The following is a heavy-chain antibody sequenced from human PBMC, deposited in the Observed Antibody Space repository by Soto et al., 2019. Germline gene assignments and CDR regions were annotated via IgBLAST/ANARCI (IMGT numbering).Heavy chain of an antibody. CDR1: GFTFSSYS. D-gene: IGHD2-21*01. CDR2: ISSSSQAI. Sequence: EVQLVESGGGLVQPGGSLRLSCAASGFTFSSYSMNWVRQAPGKGLEWVSDISSSSQAIYYADSVKGRFTIPRDNAKNSLYLQMNSLRAEDTAVYFCARKVRMVRALDYWGQGTLVTVSS. CDR3: ARKVRMVRALDY. J-gene: IGHJ4*02. V-gene: IGHV3-48*01.